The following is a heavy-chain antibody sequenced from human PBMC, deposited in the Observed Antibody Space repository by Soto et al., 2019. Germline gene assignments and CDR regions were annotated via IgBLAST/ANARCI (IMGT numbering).Heavy chain of an antibody. D-gene: IGHD3-10*01. Sequence: QVQLVQSGAEVKKPGASVKVSCTTSGYIFTNHFIHWVRQAPGRGLEWMGFIQPSGGSTTYSQSFQGRLTMTRDTSTSTIYMELSSLRSEDTAVYFCARDGEYYYASGSPLLNFFYYYSMDVWGQGTTVTVS. J-gene: IGHJ6*02. CDR3: ARDGEYYYASGSPLLNFFYYYSMDV. V-gene: IGHV1-46*01. CDR1: GYIFTNHF. CDR2: IQPSGGST.